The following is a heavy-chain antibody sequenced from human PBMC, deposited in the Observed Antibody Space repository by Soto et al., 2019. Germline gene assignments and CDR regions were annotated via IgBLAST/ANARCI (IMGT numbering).Heavy chain of an antibody. Sequence: LRLSCAASGFTFTRYSMNWVRQAPGKGLEWVSSISSTTNYIYYGDSMQGRFTISRDNAKNSLYLERNSLRAEDTAVYYCARESEDLTSNFDYWGQGTLVTVSS. CDR2: ISSTTNYI. CDR3: ARESEDLTSNFDY. CDR1: GFTFTRYS. V-gene: IGHV3-21*06. J-gene: IGHJ4*02.